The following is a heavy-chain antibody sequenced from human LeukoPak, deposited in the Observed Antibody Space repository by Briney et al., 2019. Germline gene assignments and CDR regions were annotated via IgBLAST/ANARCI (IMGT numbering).Heavy chain of an antibody. V-gene: IGHV5-51*01. D-gene: IGHD2-2*01. CDR3: ARVRYCSSTSCYQMNV. CDR1: GYSFTSYW. Sequence: GESLKISCKGSGYSFTSYWIGWVRQMPGKGLEWMGIIYPGDSDTRYSPSFQGQVTISADKSISTAYLQWSSLKASDTAMYYCARVRYCSSTSCYQMNVWGPGTTVTVSS. CDR2: IYPGDSDT. J-gene: IGHJ6*02.